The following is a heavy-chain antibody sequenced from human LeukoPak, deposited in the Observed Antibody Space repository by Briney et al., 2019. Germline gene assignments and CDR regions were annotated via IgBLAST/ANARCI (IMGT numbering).Heavy chain of an antibody. CDR3: ARSSGWYGAFDI. J-gene: IGHJ3*02. CDR2: IYYSGST. Sequence: SETLSLTCTVSGGSISSYYWSWIRQPPGKGLEWIGYIYYSGSTNYNPSLKSRVTISVDTSKNQFSLKLSSVTAADTAVYYCARSSGWYGAFDIWGQGTMVAVSS. D-gene: IGHD6-19*01. V-gene: IGHV4-59*01. CDR1: GGSISSYY.